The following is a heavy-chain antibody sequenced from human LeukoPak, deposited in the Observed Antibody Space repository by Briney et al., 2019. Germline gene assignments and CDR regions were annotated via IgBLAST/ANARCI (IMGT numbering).Heavy chain of an antibody. Sequence: SETLSLTCTVSGGSISSFYWSWIRQPPGKGLEWIGYMYYGGSPNYNPSLKSRVITSLDTSKNQFSLKLNSVATADTAVYYCVTGRYSYGWYDHWGQGILVTVSS. J-gene: IGHJ5*02. D-gene: IGHD1-26*01. V-gene: IGHV4-59*13. CDR1: GGSISSFY. CDR3: VTGRYSYGWYDH. CDR2: MYYGGSP.